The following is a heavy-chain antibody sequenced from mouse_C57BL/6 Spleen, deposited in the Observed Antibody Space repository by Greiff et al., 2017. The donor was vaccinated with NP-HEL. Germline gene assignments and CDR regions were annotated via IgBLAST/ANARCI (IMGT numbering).Heavy chain of an antibody. CDR1: GYTFTSFG. Sequence: VKVVESGAELARPGASVKLSCKASGYTFTSFGISWVKQRTGQGLEWIGEIYPRSGNTYYNEKFKGKATLTADKSSSTAYMELRSLTSEDSAVYFCARVRDGYFDYWGQGTTLTVSS. D-gene: IGHD3-3*01. V-gene: IGHV1-81*01. J-gene: IGHJ2*01. CDR2: IYPRSGNT. CDR3: ARVRDGYFDY.